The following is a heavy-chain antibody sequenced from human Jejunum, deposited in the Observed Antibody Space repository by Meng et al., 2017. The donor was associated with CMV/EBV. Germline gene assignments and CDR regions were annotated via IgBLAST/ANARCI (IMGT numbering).Heavy chain of an antibody. J-gene: IGHJ4*02. CDR3: ARDWGDVRGGFDF. Sequence: GPVLVRPSQTLALTGALSGDIGSGYSYAGNWIGQSPSRGLEWLGRTYYRSKYYNDYALSVKSRITINPDTSKNQFSLQLNSVTPEDTAIYYCARDWGDVRGGFDFWGQGTLVTVSS. V-gene: IGHV6-1*01. D-gene: IGHD3-10*02. CDR2: TYYRSKYYN. CDR1: GDIGSGYSYA.